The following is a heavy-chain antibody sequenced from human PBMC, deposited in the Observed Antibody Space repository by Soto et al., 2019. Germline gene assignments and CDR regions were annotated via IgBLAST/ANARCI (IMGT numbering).Heavy chain of an antibody. J-gene: IGHJ4*02. CDR2: IYDSGSI. Sequence: SETLSLTCTVSGASISSGGYYWGWIRQPPGKGPEWIGSIYDSGSIFYNPSLKSRVTISVDTSKNQFSLDLHSVTAADTAVYYCARGGPSGYYYYFDHWGQGTLVTVSS. CDR3: ARGGPSGYYYYFDH. V-gene: IGHV4-39*01. CDR1: GASISSGGYY. D-gene: IGHD3-22*01.